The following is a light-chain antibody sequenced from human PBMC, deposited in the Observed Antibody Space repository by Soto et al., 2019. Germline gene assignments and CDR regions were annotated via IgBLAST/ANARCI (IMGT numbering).Light chain of an antibody. Sequence: DIQMTQSPSTLSASVGDRVTITCRASQSIGSWLAWYQQRPGKAPKLLIFDASTLEGGVPSRFSGSGSGTELTLTISSLQPDDLATYYCQQSYSTPMYTFGQGTKLEIK. J-gene: IGKJ2*01. CDR1: QSIGSW. CDR3: QQSYSTPMYT. CDR2: DAS. V-gene: IGKV1-5*01.